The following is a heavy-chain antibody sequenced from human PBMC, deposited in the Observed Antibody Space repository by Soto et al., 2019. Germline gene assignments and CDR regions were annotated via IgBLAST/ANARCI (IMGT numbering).Heavy chain of an antibody. J-gene: IGHJ4*02. D-gene: IGHD3-9*01. V-gene: IGHV4-39*01. CDR1: GGSISSSSYY. Sequence: SETLSLTCTVSGGSISSSSYYWGWIRQPPGKGLEWIGSIYYSGSTYYNPSLKSRVTISVDTSKNQFSLKLSSVTAADTAVYYCAGYFDWLSTTDYWGQGTLVTVSS. CDR3: AGYFDWLSTTDY. CDR2: IYYSGST.